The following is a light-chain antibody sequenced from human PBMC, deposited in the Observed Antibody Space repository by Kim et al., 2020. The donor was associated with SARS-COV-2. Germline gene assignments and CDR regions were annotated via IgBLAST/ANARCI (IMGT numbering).Light chain of an antibody. Sequence: RQTATRTCPGNSNNVGNQGAAWLQQHQGHPPKLLAYRNNNRPSGISERLSASRSGNTASLTITGLQPEDEADYYCSAWDSSLSARVFGGGTQLTVL. CDR2: RNN. V-gene: IGLV10-54*01. CDR1: SNNVGNQG. CDR3: SAWDSSLSARV. J-gene: IGLJ3*02.